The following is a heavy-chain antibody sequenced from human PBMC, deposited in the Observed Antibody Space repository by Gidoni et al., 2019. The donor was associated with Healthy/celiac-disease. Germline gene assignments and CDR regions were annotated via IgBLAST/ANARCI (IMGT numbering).Heavy chain of an antibody. CDR3: AKDLRAGWYFDL. J-gene: IGHJ2*01. CDR2: ISYDGSNK. CDR1: GFTFSSYG. V-gene: IGHV3-30*18. Sequence: QVQLVESGGGVVQPGRSLRLSCAASGFTFSSYGMHWVRQAPGKGLEWVAVISYDGSNKYYADSVKGRFTISRDNSKNTLYLQMNSLRAEDTAVYYCAKDLRAGWYFDLWGRGTLVTVSS.